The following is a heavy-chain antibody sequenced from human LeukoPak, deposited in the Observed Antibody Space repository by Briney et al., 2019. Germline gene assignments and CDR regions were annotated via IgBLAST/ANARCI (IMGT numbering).Heavy chain of an antibody. Sequence: GGSLRLSCAASGFTFSSYGMHWVRQAPGKGLEWVAFIRYDGSNKYYADSVKGRFTISRDNSKNTLYLQMNSLRAEDTAVYYCAKDPRGYSYGLFDYWGQGTLATVSS. V-gene: IGHV3-30*02. D-gene: IGHD5-18*01. CDR3: AKDPRGYSYGLFDY. J-gene: IGHJ4*02. CDR1: GFTFSSYG. CDR2: IRYDGSNK.